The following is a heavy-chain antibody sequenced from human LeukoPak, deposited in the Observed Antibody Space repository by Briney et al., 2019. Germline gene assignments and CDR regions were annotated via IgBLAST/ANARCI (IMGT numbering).Heavy chain of an antibody. CDR1: GFTFDDYG. D-gene: IGHD1-1*01. J-gene: IGHJ5*02. Sequence: GGSLRLSCAASGFTFDDYGMSWVHQAPGKGLEWVSGINWNGGSTDYADSVKGRFTICRDNAKNSLYLQMNSLRAADTALYYCARDPPDNWNFEYNWFDPWGQGTLVTVSS. CDR2: INWNGGST. CDR3: ARDPPDNWNFEYNWFDP. V-gene: IGHV3-20*04.